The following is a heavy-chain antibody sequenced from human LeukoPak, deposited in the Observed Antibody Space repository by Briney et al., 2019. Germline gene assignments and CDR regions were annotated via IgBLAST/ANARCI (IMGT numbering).Heavy chain of an antibody. CDR1: GFTFDDYT. Sequence: GGSLRLSCAASGFTFDDYTMHGVRQAPGKGLEWVSGISWNSGSIGYAHSVKGRFTISRDNAKNTLSLQMNSLRAEDTAVYYCARDLDRYYFDYWGQGTLVTVSS. J-gene: IGHJ4*02. CDR2: ISWNSGSI. D-gene: IGHD3/OR15-3a*01. CDR3: ARDLDRYYFDY. V-gene: IGHV3-9*01.